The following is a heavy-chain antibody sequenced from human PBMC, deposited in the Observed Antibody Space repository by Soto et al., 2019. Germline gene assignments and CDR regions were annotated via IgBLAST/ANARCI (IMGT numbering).Heavy chain of an antibody. CDR3: ATVGNTYGSGRTSWFDT. D-gene: IGHD3-10*01. J-gene: IGHJ5*02. Sequence: GASVKVSCKVSGYTLPELSIHWVGQAPVKGLERMGDFDPEDGETIYAQKFQGRVTMTEDTSTDTAYMEMSSLRSEDTAVYYCATVGNTYGSGRTSWFDTWGQGTLVTVAS. V-gene: IGHV1-24*01. CDR2: FDPEDGET. CDR1: GYTLPELS.